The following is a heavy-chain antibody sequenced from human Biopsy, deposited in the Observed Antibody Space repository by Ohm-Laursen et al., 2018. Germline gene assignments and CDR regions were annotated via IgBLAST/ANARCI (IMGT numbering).Heavy chain of an antibody. J-gene: IGHJ4*02. Sequence: SLRLSCTAFGFTFSNYAMGWVRQAPGKGLECVSSIGSDARSTLYADSVQGRFTISRDNSKNTLYLQIDNLRAEDTALYYCARAGPYYSDFWDQGTLVTVSS. V-gene: IGHV3-23*01. CDR1: GFTFSNYA. CDR3: ARAGPYYSDF. CDR2: IGSDARST.